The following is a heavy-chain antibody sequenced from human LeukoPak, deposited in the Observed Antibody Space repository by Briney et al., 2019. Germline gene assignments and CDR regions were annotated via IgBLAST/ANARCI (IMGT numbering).Heavy chain of an antibody. V-gene: IGHV3-23*01. CDR2: ISGSGRRT. CDR3: AKGGNSGNFDI. D-gene: IGHD4-23*01. J-gene: IGHJ3*02. Sequence: GGSLRLSCAASGFTFSDYAMSWVRQAPGKGLEWVSDISGSGRRTHFAGSVKGRFTISRDNSKSTLYLQMNGLRGEDTAVYYCAKGGNSGNFDIWGQGTMVTVSS. CDR1: GFTFSDYA.